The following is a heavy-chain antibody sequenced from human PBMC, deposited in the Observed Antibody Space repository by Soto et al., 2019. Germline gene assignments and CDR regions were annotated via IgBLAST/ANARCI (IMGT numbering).Heavy chain of an antibody. CDR1: GFTFSSYA. CDR2: ISGSGGST. D-gene: IGHD2-8*01. J-gene: IGHJ6*03. V-gene: IGHV3-23*01. Sequence: PGGSLRLSCAASGFTFSSYAMSWVRQAPGKGLEWVSAISGSGGSTYYADSVRGRFTISRDNSKNTLYLQMNSLRAEDTAVYYCAKHGAETTWTQDYYYYYMDVWGKGTTITVSS. CDR3: AKHGAETTWTQDYYYYYMDV.